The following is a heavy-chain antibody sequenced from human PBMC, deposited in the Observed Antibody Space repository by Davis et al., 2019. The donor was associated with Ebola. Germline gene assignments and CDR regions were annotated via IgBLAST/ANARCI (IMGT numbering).Heavy chain of an antibody. CDR3: ARVTYDILTGHSLGLDV. V-gene: IGHV4-59*01. Sequence: SETLSLTCSVSGDSISRYYWSWIRQSPGKGLEWIGYIHYTGRTSYNPSLKSRVTMSVDTSENRFSLRLSSVTAADTAVYYCARVTYDILTGHSLGLDVWGQGTTVTVS. CDR2: IHYTGRT. CDR1: GDSISRYY. D-gene: IGHD3-9*01. J-gene: IGHJ6*02.